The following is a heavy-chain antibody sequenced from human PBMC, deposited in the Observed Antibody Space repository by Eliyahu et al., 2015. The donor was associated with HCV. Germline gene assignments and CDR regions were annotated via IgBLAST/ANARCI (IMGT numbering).Heavy chain of an antibody. Sequence: QVQLVQSGAEMKKPGASVKVSCKTSGYTFTDYYIHWVRQAPGQGLEWMGWINCNNGGTNFAQSFQGRVTMTRDTSISTAYMELSRLTSDDTAVYYCARDPSSATPIDYWGQGTLVTVSS. D-gene: IGHD6-6*01. CDR1: GYTFTDYY. V-gene: IGHV1-2*02. CDR2: INCNNGGT. CDR3: ARDPSSATPIDY. J-gene: IGHJ4*02.